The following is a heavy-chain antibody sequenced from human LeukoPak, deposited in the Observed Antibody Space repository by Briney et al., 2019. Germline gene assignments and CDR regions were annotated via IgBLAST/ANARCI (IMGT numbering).Heavy chain of an antibody. CDR2: MNPNSGNT. J-gene: IGHJ3*02. CDR3: ARGGCYDSSGYYYGDAFDI. V-gene: IGHV1-8*01. D-gene: IGHD3-22*01. CDR1: GYTFTSYD. Sequence: ASVKVSCKASGYTFTSYDINWVRQATGQGLEWMGWMNPNSGNTGYAQKFQGRVTMTRNTSISTAYMELSSLRSEDTAVYYCARGGCYDSSGYYYGDAFDIWGQGTMVTVSS.